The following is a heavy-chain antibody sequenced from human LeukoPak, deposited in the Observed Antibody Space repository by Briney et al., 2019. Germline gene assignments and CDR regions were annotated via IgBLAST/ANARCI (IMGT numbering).Heavy chain of an antibody. D-gene: IGHD3-10*01. CDR3: ARDRDYGSGIFDH. CDR1: GYTFTGYY. CDR2: INPNSGGT. V-gene: IGHV1-2*02. J-gene: IGHJ4*02. Sequence: ASVKVSCKASGYTFTGYYMHWVRRAPGQGLEWMGWINPNSGGTNYAQKFQGRVTMTRDTSISTAYMELNSLRSDDTAVYYCARDRDYGSGIFDHWGQGTLVTVSS.